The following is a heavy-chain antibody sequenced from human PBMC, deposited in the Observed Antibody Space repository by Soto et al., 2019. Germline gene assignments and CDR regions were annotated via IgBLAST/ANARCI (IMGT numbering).Heavy chain of an antibody. J-gene: IGHJ4*02. CDR1: GYSITNNG. CDR2: IWAHGTDQ. D-gene: IGHD1-1*01. V-gene: IGHV3-33*06. Sequence: GGSLRLSCAASGYSITNNGMHWVRQAPGKGLEWVALIWAHGTDQYYADSVKGRFTVSRDTSTNTMYLQMNSLRAEDTARYYCGKDIRSGSIDYWGQGTLVTVSS. CDR3: GKDIRSGSIDY.